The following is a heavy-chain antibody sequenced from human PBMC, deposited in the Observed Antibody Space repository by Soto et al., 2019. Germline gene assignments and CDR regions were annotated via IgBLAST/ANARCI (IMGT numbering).Heavy chain of an antibody. Sequence: PSETLSLTCTVYGGSFSGYYWSWIRQPPGKGLEWIGEINHSGSTNYNPSLKSRVTISVDTSKNQFSLKLSSVTAADTAVYYCARTSSDDYVSYFDYWGQGTLVTVSS. CDR2: INHSGST. V-gene: IGHV4-34*01. D-gene: IGHD4-17*01. CDR3: ARTSSDDYVSYFDY. CDR1: GGSFSGYY. J-gene: IGHJ4*02.